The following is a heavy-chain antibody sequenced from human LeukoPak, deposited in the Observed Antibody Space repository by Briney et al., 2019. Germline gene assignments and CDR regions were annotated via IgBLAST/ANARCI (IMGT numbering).Heavy chain of an antibody. CDR3: ARVGDGSNDAFDI. J-gene: IGHJ3*02. CDR1: GYTFTGYF. CDR2: INPNNGGT. Sequence: ASVKVSCKASGYTFTGYFMNWVRQAPGQGLEWMGRINPNNGGTNYAQNFQVRVTMTRDTSISTAYMELSSLRSEDTAVYYCARVGDGSNDAFDIWGQGTMVTVSS. D-gene: IGHD5-24*01. V-gene: IGHV1-2*06.